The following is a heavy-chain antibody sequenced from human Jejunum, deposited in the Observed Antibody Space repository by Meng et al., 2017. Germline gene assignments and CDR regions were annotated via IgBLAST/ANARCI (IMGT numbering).Heavy chain of an antibody. D-gene: IGHD2-21*01. J-gene: IGHJ4*02. V-gene: IGHV4-4*02. Sequence: QAPVEEAGPELLKPSGTLSPTCAVSGDSISTNWWNWVRQPPGKGLEWIGEIYHSGAFNYNPSLKRRVTISVDKSKNQVSLKLDSLTAADTAVYYCARGAIGTRPFDYWDQGTLVTVSS. CDR2: IYHSGAF. CDR1: GDSISTNW. CDR3: ARGAIGTRPFDY.